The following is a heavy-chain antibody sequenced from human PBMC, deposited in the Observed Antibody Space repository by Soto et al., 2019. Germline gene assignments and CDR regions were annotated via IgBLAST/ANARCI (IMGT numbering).Heavy chain of an antibody. CDR1: GGTFSSYA. Sequence: QVQLVQSGAEVKKPGSSVKVSSKASGGTFSSYAISWVRQAPGQGLEWMGGIIPDFCTANYAQKFQGRFTITADESTSTASMERGSRRSKDKAVYYCSRPPYSGRYFDDYYYYGIDVWGQGTTVTVSS. CDR2: IIPDFCTA. CDR3: SRPPYSGRYFDDYYYYGIDV. D-gene: IGHD1-26*01. V-gene: IGHV1-69*01. J-gene: IGHJ6*02.